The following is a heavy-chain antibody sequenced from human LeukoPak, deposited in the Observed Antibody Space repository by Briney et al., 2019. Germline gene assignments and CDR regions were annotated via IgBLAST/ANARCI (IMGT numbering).Heavy chain of an antibody. V-gene: IGHV4-34*01. D-gene: IGHD3-22*01. CDR2: TNHSGST. Sequence: SETLSLTCAVYGGSFSGYYWSWIRQPPGKGLEWIGETNHSGSTNYNPSLKSRVTISVDTSKNQFSLKLSSVTAADTAVYYCARLVVGSGYGFDYWGQGTLVTVSS. CDR3: ARLVVGSGYGFDY. J-gene: IGHJ4*02. CDR1: GGSFSGYY.